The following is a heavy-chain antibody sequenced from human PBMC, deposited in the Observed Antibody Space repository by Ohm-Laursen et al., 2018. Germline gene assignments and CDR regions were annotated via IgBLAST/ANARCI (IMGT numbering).Heavy chain of an antibody. J-gene: IGHJ4*02. V-gene: IGHV3-53*01. Sequence: GSLRLSCTASGFTVSSNYMSWVRQAPGKGLEWVSVIYSGGSTFYADSVKGRFTTSRDNSKNTVYLQMNSLRDEDTAVYYCATAGPYSGDDYWGQGTLVNVSS. CDR1: GFTVSSNY. CDR3: ATAGPYSGDDY. D-gene: IGHD6-25*01. CDR2: IYSGGST.